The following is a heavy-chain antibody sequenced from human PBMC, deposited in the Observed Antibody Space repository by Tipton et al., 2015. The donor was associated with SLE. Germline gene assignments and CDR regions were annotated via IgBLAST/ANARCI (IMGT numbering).Heavy chain of an antibody. D-gene: IGHD5-12*01. CDR2: ISFTGST. CDR3: ARRHYSGPFDS. V-gene: IGHV4-61*02. CDR1: GDSISSGSYY. Sequence: TLSLTCTVSGDSISSGSYYWSWIRQPAGKGLEWIGRISFTGSTNYNPSLKSRVSISVATSRNQFSLRLNSVTAADTAVYYCARRHYSGPFDSWGQGTLVTVSS. J-gene: IGHJ4*02.